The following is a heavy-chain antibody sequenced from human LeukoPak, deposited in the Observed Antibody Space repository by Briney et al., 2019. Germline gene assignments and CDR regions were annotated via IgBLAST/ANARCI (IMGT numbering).Heavy chain of an antibody. J-gene: IGHJ4*02. CDR3: ARHQDDSSGYPHITFDY. D-gene: IGHD3-22*01. CDR1: GGSFSGYY. V-gene: IGHV4-34*01. CDR2: INHSGST. Sequence: SETLSLTCAVYGGSFSGYYWSWIRQPPGKGLEWIGEINHSGSTNYNPSLKSRVTISVDTSKNQFSLKLSSVTAADTAVYYCARHQDDSSGYPHITFDYWGQGTLVTVSS.